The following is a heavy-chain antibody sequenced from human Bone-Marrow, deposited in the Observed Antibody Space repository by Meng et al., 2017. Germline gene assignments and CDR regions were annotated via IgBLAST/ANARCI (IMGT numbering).Heavy chain of an antibody. D-gene: IGHD3-22*01. J-gene: IGHJ4*02. Sequence: SLKISCAASGFTFDDYAMHWVRQAPGKGLEWVSGISWNSGSIGYADSVKGRFTISRDNAKNSLYLQMNSLRAEDTALYYCAKDFLSSGYSPFDYWGQGTLVTVSS. CDR2: ISWNSGSI. CDR3: AKDFLSSGYSPFDY. CDR1: GFTFDDYA. V-gene: IGHV3-9*01.